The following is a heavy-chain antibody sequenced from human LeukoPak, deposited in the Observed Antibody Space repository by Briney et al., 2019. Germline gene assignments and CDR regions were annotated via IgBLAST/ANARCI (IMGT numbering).Heavy chain of an antibody. D-gene: IGHD1-26*01. J-gene: IGHJ3*02. CDR1: GASISSSSYY. CDR2: IYYSGST. Sequence: SETLSLTCTVSGASISSSSYYWGWIRQPPGKGLEWIGNIYYSGSTNYNPSLKSRVTISVDSSKNQFSLKLSSVTAADTAVYYCARQGEGGRAFDIWGQGTMVTVSS. CDR3: ARQGEGGRAFDI. V-gene: IGHV4-39*01.